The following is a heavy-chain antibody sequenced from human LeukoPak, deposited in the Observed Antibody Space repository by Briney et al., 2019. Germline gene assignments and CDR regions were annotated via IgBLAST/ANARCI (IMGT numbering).Heavy chain of an antibody. Sequence: GGSLRLSCAASGFTFSNYGMHWVRQAPGKGLEWVAFIRFDGTSKFYADSVKGRFTISRDNSKNTLYLQMNSLRAEDTAVYYCARSDPGIAAAGTDYWGQGTLVTVSS. CDR2: IRFDGTSK. CDR3: ARSDPGIAAAGTDY. D-gene: IGHD6-13*01. CDR1: GFTFSNYG. J-gene: IGHJ4*02. V-gene: IGHV3-30*02.